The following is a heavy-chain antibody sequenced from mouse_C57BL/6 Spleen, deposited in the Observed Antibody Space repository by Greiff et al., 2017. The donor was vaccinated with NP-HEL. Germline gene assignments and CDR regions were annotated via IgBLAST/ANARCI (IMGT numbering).Heavy chain of an antibody. CDR2: ISYDGSN. V-gene: IGHV3-6*01. CDR1: GYSITSGYY. CDR3: AREGITTVDPYWYCDV. Sequence: EVKLMESGPGLVKPSQSLSLTCSVTGYSITSGYYWNWIRQFPGNKLEWMGYISYDGSNNYNPSLKNRISITRDTSKNQFFLKLNSVTTEDTATYYCAREGITTVDPYWYCDVWGTGTTVTVSS. J-gene: IGHJ1*03. D-gene: IGHD1-1*01.